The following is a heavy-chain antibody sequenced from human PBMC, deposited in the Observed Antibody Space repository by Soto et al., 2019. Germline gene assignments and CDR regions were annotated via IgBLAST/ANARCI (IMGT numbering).Heavy chain of an antibody. V-gene: IGHV3-13*05. CDR2: IGAARDP. J-gene: IGHJ6*02. CDR3: ARAYTGRLQRRADYYYALDV. Sequence: PAGSLRLSCTASGFSFSDYDMHWVRQAPGKGLEWVSTIGAARDPYYTASVKHRFTISRENARNPMFLQMNSVTVGDTAVYYCARAYTGRLQRRADYYYALDVWGQGIMVTVS. D-gene: IGHD2-15*01. CDR1: GFSFSDYD.